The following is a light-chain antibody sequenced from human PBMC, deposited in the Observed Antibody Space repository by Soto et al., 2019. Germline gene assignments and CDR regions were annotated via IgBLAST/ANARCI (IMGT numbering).Light chain of an antibody. CDR2: NAS. Sequence: EILFTGSPSTLSLSQVDRVTLSCRASHSVSSYLAWYQQKPGQPPRLLMYNASNRTTGIPARFSGSGSGTDFTLSISSLEPEDFAVYYCQQRGDWPPITFGQGTRLEIK. V-gene: IGKV3-11*01. J-gene: IGKJ5*01. CDR1: HSVSSY. CDR3: QQRGDWPPIT.